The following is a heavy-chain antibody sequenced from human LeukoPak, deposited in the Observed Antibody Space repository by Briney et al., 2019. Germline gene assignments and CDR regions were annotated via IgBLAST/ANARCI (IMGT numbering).Heavy chain of an antibody. D-gene: IGHD3-22*01. V-gene: IGHV1-18*01. CDR2: ISSNNGNT. J-gene: IGHJ4*02. Sequence: GASVKVSCKASGYTFIDYGISWMRQAPGQGLEWMGWISSNNGNTHYAQKFQDRVTMTTDTSTSTAYMELRNMGSDDTAVYYCARGGYYDTSGYPFDLWGQGTLVTVSA. CDR3: ARGGYYDTSGYPFDL. CDR1: GYTFIDYG.